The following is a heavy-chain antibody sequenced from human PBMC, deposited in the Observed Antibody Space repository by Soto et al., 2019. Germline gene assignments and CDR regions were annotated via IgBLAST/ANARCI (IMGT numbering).Heavy chain of an antibody. CDR1: GYTFTSYG. Sequence: ASVKVSCKASGYTFTSYGISWVRQAPGQGLEWMGWISAYNGNTNYAQKLQGRVTMTTDTSTSTAYMELRSLRSDDTAVYYCARGRVVPAATNWFDPWGQGTLVTVSS. CDR3: ARGRVVPAATNWFDP. J-gene: IGHJ5*02. D-gene: IGHD2-2*01. CDR2: ISAYNGNT. V-gene: IGHV1-18*04.